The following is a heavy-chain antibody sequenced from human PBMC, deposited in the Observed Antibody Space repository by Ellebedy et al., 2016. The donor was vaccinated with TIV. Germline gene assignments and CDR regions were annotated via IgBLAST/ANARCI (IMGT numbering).Heavy chain of an antibody. D-gene: IGHD4-23*01. CDR1: GYTFTGYY. J-gene: IGHJ4*02. CDR2: INTNSGGT. V-gene: IGHV1-2*02. CDR3: ARTHGGDFDY. Sequence: AASVKVSCKASGYTFTGYYMHWVRHAHGQGLEWMGWINTNSGGTNYAQKFQGRVTMTRDTSTSTVYMGLSSLRSEDTAVYYCARTHGGDFDYWGQGTLVTVSS.